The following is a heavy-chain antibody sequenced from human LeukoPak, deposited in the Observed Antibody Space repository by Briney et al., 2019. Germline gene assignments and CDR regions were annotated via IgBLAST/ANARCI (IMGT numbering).Heavy chain of an antibody. CDR2: INHSGST. D-gene: IGHD2-2*01. CDR1: GGSFSGYY. J-gene: IGHJ4*02. Sequence: SETLSLTCAVYGGSFSGYYWSWIRQPPGKGLEWIGEINHSGSTNYNPSLKSRVTISVDTSKNQFSLKLSSVTAAGTAVYYCARGYRVNIVVVPAADFDYWVQGTLVTVSS. V-gene: IGHV4-34*01. CDR3: ARGYRVNIVVVPAADFDY.